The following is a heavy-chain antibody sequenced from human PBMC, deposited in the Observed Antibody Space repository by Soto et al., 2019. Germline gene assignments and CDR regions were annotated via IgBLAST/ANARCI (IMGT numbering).Heavy chain of an antibody. CDR1: GGSISSGGYS. J-gene: IGHJ4*02. Sequence: QLQLQESGSGLVKPSQTLSLTCAVSGGSISSGGYSWSWIRQPPGKGLEGIGYIYHSGSTYYNPPLKSRVTMSVDRSQTQFSLKLSSVTAADTAVYYCARENNVLPGGYFDYWGQGTLVTVSS. CDR2: IYHSGST. D-gene: IGHD3-10*01. V-gene: IGHV4-30-2*01. CDR3: ARENNVLPGGYFDY.